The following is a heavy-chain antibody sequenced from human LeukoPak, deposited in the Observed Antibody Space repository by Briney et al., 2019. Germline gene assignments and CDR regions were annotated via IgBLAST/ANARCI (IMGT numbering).Heavy chain of an antibody. V-gene: IGHV7-4-1*02. CDR2: INTNTGNP. CDR1: GYTFTSYA. J-gene: IGHJ4*02. D-gene: IGHD6-13*01. Sequence: ASVKVSCKASGYTFTSYAMNWVRQAPGQGVEWMGWINTNTGNPTYAQGFTGRFVFSLDTPVSTAYLQISSLKAEDTAVYYCARAFGDEQQLAGHFDYWGQGTLVTVSS. CDR3: ARAFGDEQQLAGHFDY.